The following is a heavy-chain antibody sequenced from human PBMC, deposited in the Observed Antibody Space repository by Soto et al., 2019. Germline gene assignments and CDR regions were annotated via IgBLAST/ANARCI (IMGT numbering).Heavy chain of an antibody. Sequence: GGSLRLSCAASGFTFSSYSMNWVRQAPGKGLEWVSSISSSSSYIYYADSVKGRFTISRDNAKNSLYLQMNSLRAEDTAVYYCARDPGVRGGGWFDPWGQGTLVTVSS. D-gene: IGHD3-10*01. J-gene: IGHJ5*02. CDR2: ISSSSSYI. V-gene: IGHV3-21*01. CDR1: GFTFSSYS. CDR3: ARDPGVRGGGWFDP.